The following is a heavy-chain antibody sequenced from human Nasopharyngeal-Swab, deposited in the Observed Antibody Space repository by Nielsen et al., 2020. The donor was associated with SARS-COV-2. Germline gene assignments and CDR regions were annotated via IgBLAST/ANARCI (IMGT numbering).Heavy chain of an antibody. V-gene: IGHV1-69*13. Sequence: SLKVSCKASGGSFSTNGISWVRQAPGQGLEWMGGIIPIFGTTNYAQKFQGRFTITSDDSTSTAYMELSSLRSEDTAVYYCAREQSRYCSSTSCFYQYWGQGTVVTVSS. D-gene: IGHD2-2*01. J-gene: IGHJ1*01. CDR1: GGSFSTNG. CDR2: IIPIFGTT. CDR3: AREQSRYCSSTSCFYQY.